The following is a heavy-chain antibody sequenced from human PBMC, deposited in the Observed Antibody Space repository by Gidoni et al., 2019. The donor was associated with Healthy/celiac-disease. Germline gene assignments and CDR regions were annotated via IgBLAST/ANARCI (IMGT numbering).Heavy chain of an antibody. D-gene: IGHD1-26*01. CDR1: GGSISSGSYY. V-gene: IGHV4-61*02. J-gene: IGHJ6*02. CDR3: ASSKWELLRGDNYGMDV. CDR2: IYTSGST. Sequence: QVQLQESGPGLVKPSQTLSLTCTVSGGSISSGSYYWSWIRQPAGKGLEWIGRIYTSGSTNYNPSLKSRVTISVDTSKNQFSLKLSSVTAADTAVYYCASSKWELLRGDNYGMDVWGQGTTVTVSS.